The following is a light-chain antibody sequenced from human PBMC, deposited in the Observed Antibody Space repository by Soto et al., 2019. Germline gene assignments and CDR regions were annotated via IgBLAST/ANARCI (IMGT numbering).Light chain of an antibody. CDR1: QTLRRT. CDR3: QQYFNWPLTWT. V-gene: IGKV3D-15*01. Sequence: EIVLMQSPGTLSLSPGERATLSCRASQTLRRTYIAWYQQKPGQAPRVLIYGASKRATGIPDRFSGSGSGIEFTLTISSLQSEDSAFYYCQQYFNWPLTWTFGPGTKVQIK. J-gene: IGKJ3*01. CDR2: GAS.